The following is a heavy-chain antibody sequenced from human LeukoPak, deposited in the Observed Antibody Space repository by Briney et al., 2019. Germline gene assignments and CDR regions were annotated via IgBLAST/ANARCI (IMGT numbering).Heavy chain of an antibody. J-gene: IGHJ4*02. Sequence: SETLSLTCTVSGGSICSYYWSWIRKPPGKGVEWIGYIYYSGSTNYNPSLKSRVTISVDTSKNQFSLKLSSVTAADTAVYYCATTHYDILTGYHGYFDYWGQGTLVTVSS. D-gene: IGHD3-9*01. CDR1: GGSICSYY. CDR2: IYYSGST. CDR3: ATTHYDILTGYHGYFDY. V-gene: IGHV4-59*01.